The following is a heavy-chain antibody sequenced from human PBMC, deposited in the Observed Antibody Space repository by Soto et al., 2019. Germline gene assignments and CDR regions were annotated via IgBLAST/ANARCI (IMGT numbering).Heavy chain of an antibody. CDR2: VSGSGVST. D-gene: IGHD6-19*01. Sequence: EVQLLESGGGLVQPGGSLRLSCAASGFTFSSYAMSWVRQAPGKGLEWVSAVSGSGVSTYYADSVKGRFTISRDNYKNTLYLQMNSLRAEDTAVYYCAKSGDSGYSSGWPRWFDPWGQGTLVTVSS. J-gene: IGHJ5*02. CDR3: AKSGDSGYSSGWPRWFDP. V-gene: IGHV3-23*01. CDR1: GFTFSSYA.